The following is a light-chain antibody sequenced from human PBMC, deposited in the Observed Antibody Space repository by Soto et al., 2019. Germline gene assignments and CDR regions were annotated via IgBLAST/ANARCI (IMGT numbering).Light chain of an antibody. Sequence: DIQMTQSPSTLSASVGDRVTITCRASQNINSWLAWYQQKPGKAPKLLIYKASVLESGVPSRFSGSGSGTEFTLTITSLQPDDFATYYCQQYTSFSFTFGPGTKVDIK. J-gene: IGKJ3*01. V-gene: IGKV1-5*03. CDR2: KAS. CDR1: QNINSW. CDR3: QQYTSFSFT.